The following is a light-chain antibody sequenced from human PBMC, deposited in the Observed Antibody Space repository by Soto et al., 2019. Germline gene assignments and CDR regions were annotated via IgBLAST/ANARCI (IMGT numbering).Light chain of an antibody. Sequence: QSVLTQPPSVSAAPGQKVTISCSGSSSNIGNNYVSWYQQFPGTAPKLLIYDTDKRPSGIPDRFSGSKSGTSATLGITGLQTGYEADYYCGAWDSSLSAVVFGGGTKLTVL. J-gene: IGLJ2*01. CDR2: DTD. CDR3: GAWDSSLSAVV. CDR1: SSNIGNNY. V-gene: IGLV1-51*01.